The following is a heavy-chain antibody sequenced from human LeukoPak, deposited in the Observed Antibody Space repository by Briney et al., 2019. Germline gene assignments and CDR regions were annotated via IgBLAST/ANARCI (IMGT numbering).Heavy chain of an antibody. CDR3: TTAVLMGATDFDY. D-gene: IGHD1-26*01. V-gene: IGHV3-15*01. J-gene: IGHJ4*02. Sequence: GGSLRLSCAASGFTFSNAWMSWVRQAPGKVLEWVGRIKSKTDGGTTDYAAPVKGRFTISRDDSKNTLYLQMNSLKTEDTAVYYCTTAVLMGATDFDYWGQGTLVTVSS. CDR2: IKSKTDGGTT. CDR1: GFTFSNAW.